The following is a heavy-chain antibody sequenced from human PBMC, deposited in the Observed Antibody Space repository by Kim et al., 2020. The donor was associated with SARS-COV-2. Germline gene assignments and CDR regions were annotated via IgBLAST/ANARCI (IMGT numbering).Heavy chain of an antibody. J-gene: IGHJ5*02. D-gene: IGHD4-17*01. Sequence: PTFQGRVTMTRNTSISPSYMELSSLRSEDTAVYYCARVETTTGLIWFDPWGQGTLVTVSS. CDR3: ARVETTTGLIWFDP. V-gene: IGHV1-8*01.